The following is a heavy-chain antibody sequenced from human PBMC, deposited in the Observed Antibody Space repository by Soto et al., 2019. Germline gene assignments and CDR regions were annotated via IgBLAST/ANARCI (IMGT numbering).Heavy chain of an antibody. Sequence: EVQLVESGGGLVQPGGSLRLSCAASGFTFSSYWMHWVRQAPGKWLVWVSRINSDGSSTSYADSVKGRFTISRYNAKNTLYLQMNSLRAEDTAVYYCAVAVAGPTAIGYWGQGTLVTVSS. CDR3: AVAVAGPTAIGY. CDR2: INSDGSST. J-gene: IGHJ4*02. CDR1: GFTFSSYW. D-gene: IGHD6-19*01. V-gene: IGHV3-74*01.